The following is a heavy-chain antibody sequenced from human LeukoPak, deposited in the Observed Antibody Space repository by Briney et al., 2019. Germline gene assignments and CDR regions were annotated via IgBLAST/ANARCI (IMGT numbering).Heavy chain of an antibody. CDR1: GFTFSDYY. Sequence: PGGSLRLSCAASGFTFSDYYMSWIRQAPGKGLEWVSYISSSGSTIYYADSVKGRFTISRDNSKNTLYLQMNSLRAEDTAVYYCARVVAVAGTVDPWGQGTLVTVSS. D-gene: IGHD6-19*01. V-gene: IGHV3-11*04. CDR3: ARVVAVAGTVDP. CDR2: ISSSGSTI. J-gene: IGHJ5*02.